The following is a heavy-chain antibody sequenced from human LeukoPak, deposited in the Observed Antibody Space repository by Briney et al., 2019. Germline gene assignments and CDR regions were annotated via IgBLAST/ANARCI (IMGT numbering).Heavy chain of an antibody. CDR2: ISSGSSYI. CDR3: ARDANYDGSGSHEDDAFDI. CDR1: GFTFSIYS. V-gene: IGHV3-21*01. Sequence: GRSLRLSCAASGFTFSIYSMNWVSQAPGKGLEWGSSISSGSSYIYYVDSVKGRFTISRDNAKNSLYLQMNSLRAEDTAVYYCARDANYDGSGSHEDDAFDIWGQGTRVTVSS. D-gene: IGHD3-22*01. J-gene: IGHJ3*02.